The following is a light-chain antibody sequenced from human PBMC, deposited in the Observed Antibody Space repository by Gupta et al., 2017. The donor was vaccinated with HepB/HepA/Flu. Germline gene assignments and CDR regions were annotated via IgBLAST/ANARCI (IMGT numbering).Light chain of an antibody. J-gene: IGLJ2*01. CDR3: AAGDDSRSGVV. CDR2: RNN. V-gene: IGLV1-47*01. CDR1: SSNIGSNY. Sequence: SVLTQPPSASGPPVPRVTISCSGSSSNIGSNYVYWYQQRPGTAPKLLIYRNNQRPSGVPERFSGSKSGTSASLAISGLRAEDEADYYCAAGDDSRSGVVFGGGTKLTVL.